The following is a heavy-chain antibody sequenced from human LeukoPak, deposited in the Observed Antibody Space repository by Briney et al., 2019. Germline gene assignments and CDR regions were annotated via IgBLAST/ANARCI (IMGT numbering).Heavy chain of an antibody. V-gene: IGHV3-13*01. Sequence: GGSLRLSCAASGFTFSSCDMHWVRQATGKGLEWVSAIGTAGDTYYPGSVKGRFTISRENAKNSLYLQMNSLRAGDTAVYYCARSGYYSGHFDYWGQGTLVTVSS. J-gene: IGHJ4*02. CDR1: GFTFSSCD. D-gene: IGHD3-22*01. CDR2: IGTAGDT. CDR3: ARSGYYSGHFDY.